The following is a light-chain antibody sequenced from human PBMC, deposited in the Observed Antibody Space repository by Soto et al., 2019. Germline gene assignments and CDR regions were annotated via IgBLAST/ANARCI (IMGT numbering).Light chain of an antibody. CDR2: GAS. V-gene: IGKV3-20*01. J-gene: IGKJ2*01. CDR1: QSVSSNF. CDR3: QQYGSSPPIYT. Sequence: EIVLTQSPGTLSLSPGERTTLSCRASQSVSSNFLAWYQQKPGQAPRLLIHGASSRATGIPDRFSGSGSGTDFTLTISRLEPEDFAVYYCQQYGSSPPIYTFGQGTKLEMK.